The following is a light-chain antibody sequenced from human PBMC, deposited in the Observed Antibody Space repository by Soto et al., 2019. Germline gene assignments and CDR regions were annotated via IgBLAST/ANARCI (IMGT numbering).Light chain of an antibody. J-gene: IGKJ4*01. CDR1: QSVSSN. Sequence: EIVMTQSPATLSVPPGERATLSCRASQSVSSNLAWYQQKPGQAPRLLIYGASTRATGIPARFSGSGSGTEFTLTISSLQSEDFAVYYCQQYNNWRVTFGGGTKVEIK. CDR2: GAS. V-gene: IGKV3-15*01. CDR3: QQYNNWRVT.